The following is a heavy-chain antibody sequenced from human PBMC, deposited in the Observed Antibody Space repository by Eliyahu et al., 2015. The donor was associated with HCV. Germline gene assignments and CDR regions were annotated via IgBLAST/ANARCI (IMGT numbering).Heavy chain of an antibody. CDR3: APQKNFGLVDP. Sequence: VGWIRQSPGKALEWLALIYWDDDKRYSPSLKSRLTITKDTSKNQVVLSLTNMDPVDTSTYYFAPQKNFGLVDPRGQGVLVTVSS. J-gene: IGHJ5*02. D-gene: IGHD3/OR15-3a*01. V-gene: IGHV2-5*02. CDR2: IYWDDDK.